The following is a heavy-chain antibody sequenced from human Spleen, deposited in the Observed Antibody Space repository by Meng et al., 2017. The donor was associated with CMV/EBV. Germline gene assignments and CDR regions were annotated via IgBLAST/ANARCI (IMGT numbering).Heavy chain of an antibody. V-gene: IGHV3-33*01. CDR1: GFTFSSYG. Sequence: GESLKISCAASGFTFSSYGMHWVRQAPGKGLEWVAVIWYDGSNKYYADSVKGRFTISRDNSKNTLYLQMNSLRAEDTAVYYCARGGSTYMDVWGQGTTVTVSS. CDR2: IWYDGSNK. J-gene: IGHJ6*02. D-gene: IGHD5/OR15-5a*01. CDR3: ARGGSTYMDV.